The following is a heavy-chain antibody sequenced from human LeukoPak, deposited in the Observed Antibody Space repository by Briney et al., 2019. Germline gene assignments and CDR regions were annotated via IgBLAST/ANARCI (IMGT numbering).Heavy chain of an antibody. CDR3: ARARIAAADPDY. CDR1: GFTFSSYS. V-gene: IGHV3-21*01. CDR2: ISSSSSYI. Sequence: GGSLRLSCAASGFTFSSYSMNWVRQAPGKGLEWVSSISSSSSYIYYADSVKGRFTISRDNSKNTLYLQMNSLRAEDTAVYYCARARIAAADPDYWGQGTLVTVSS. D-gene: IGHD6-13*01. J-gene: IGHJ4*02.